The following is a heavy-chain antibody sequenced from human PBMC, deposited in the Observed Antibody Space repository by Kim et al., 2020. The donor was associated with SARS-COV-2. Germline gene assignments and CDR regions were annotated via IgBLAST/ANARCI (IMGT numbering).Heavy chain of an antibody. CDR2: DGSNK. CDR3: AKAEAYDD. V-gene: IGHV3-30*02. J-gene: IGHJ4*02. Sequence: DGSNKDYAAPGKGRFTISRDKSKNTLYLQMNSLRAEDTAVYYCAKAEAYDDWGQGTLVTVSS.